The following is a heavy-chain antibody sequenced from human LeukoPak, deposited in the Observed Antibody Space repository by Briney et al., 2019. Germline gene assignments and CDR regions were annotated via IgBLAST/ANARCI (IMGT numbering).Heavy chain of an antibody. D-gene: IGHD3-10*01. CDR2: ISAYNGNT. J-gene: IGHJ4*02. CDR1: GYTFTSYG. V-gene: IGHV1-18*01. CDR3: ARDMVRGVIIRPASPFDY. Sequence: ASVKVSCKASGYTFTSYGISWVRQAPGQGLEWMGWISAYNGNTNYAQKLQGRVTMTTDTSTSTAYMELRSLRSDDTAVYYCARDMVRGVIIRPASPFDYWGQGTLVTVSS.